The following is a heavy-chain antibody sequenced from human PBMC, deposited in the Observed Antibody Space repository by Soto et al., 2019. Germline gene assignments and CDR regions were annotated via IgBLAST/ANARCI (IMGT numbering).Heavy chain of an antibody. Sequence: PGGSLRLSCAASGFTFSSYAMSWVRQAPGKGLEWVSAISGSGGSTYYADSVKGRFTISRDNSKNTLYLQMNSLRAEDTAVYYFAKYGEDIVVVVAATRGKYYYYMDVWGKGTTVTVSS. J-gene: IGHJ6*03. D-gene: IGHD2-15*01. CDR3: AKYGEDIVVVVAATRGKYYYYMDV. CDR2: ISGSGGST. CDR1: GFTFSSYA. V-gene: IGHV3-23*01.